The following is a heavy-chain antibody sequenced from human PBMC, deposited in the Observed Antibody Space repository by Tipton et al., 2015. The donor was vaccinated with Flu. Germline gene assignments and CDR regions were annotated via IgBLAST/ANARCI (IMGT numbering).Heavy chain of an antibody. D-gene: IGHD1-1*01. V-gene: IGHV4-59*07. CDR2: TSYSGNT. CDR1: GASITNYY. Sequence: TLSLTCTVSGASITNYYWTWIRQPPGKPLEWIGYTSYSGNTNFNPSLRSRVSMSVDASKSQFSLKMTSLSAVDTATYFCARNKGTGYEDFWGQGTLVTVSS. CDR3: ARNKGTGYEDF. J-gene: IGHJ4*02.